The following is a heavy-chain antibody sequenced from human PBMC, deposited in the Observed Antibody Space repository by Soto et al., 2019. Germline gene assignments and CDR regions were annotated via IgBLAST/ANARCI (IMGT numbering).Heavy chain of an antibody. CDR3: ARDHGGMDV. V-gene: IGHV4-59*02. CDR1: GGSVKKNY. J-gene: IGHJ6*02. Sequence: QVQLQESGPGLVKPSETLSLTCTVSGGSVKKNYWSWIRQPPGKGLEWIGYISDRGNTNYSPSLRSRLTMSVDTSRNHFSLRLTSVTAADTAVYYCARDHGGMDVWGQGTTVIVSS. CDR2: ISDRGNT.